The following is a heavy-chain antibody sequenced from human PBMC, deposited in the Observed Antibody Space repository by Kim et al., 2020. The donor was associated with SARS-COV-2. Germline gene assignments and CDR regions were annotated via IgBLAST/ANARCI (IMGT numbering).Heavy chain of an antibody. D-gene: IGHD3-3*01. Sequence: SETLSLTCTVSGGSISSYYWSWIRQPPGKGLEWIRYIYYSGSTNYNPSLKSRVTISVDTSKNQFSLKLSSVTAADTAVYYCARGRSITIFGVVTAHSYMDVWGKGTTVTVSS. CDR1: GGSISSYY. CDR2: IYYSGST. J-gene: IGHJ6*03. CDR3: ARGRSITIFGVVTAHSYMDV. V-gene: IGHV4-59*01.